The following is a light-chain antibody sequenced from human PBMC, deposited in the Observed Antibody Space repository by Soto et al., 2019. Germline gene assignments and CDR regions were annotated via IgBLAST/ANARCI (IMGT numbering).Light chain of an antibody. CDR3: SSFTSSSTAV. CDR2: EVS. CDR1: SSDVGGYNY. J-gene: IGLJ7*01. Sequence: QSALTQPASVSGSPGQSITISCTGTSSDVGGYNYVSWYQQHPGKAPKLIIYEVSNRPPGVSSRFSGSKSGNTASLTTSGLQAEDEADYHCSSFTSSSTAVFGGGTQLTVL. V-gene: IGLV2-14*01.